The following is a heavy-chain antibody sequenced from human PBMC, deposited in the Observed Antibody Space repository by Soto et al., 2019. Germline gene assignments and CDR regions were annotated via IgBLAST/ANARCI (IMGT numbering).Heavy chain of an antibody. D-gene: IGHD1-26*01. CDR1: GFTFSSYG. J-gene: IGHJ4*02. Sequence: EVQLLESGGGLVQPGGSLRLSCAASGFTFSSYGMSWVRQAPGKGLEWVSAISGSGGSTYYADSVKGRFTISRDNSKNALYLHMNSLRAEDTAVYYCAKSLSVGATTPFDYWGQGTLVTVSS. CDR2: ISGSGGST. CDR3: AKSLSVGATTPFDY. V-gene: IGHV3-23*01.